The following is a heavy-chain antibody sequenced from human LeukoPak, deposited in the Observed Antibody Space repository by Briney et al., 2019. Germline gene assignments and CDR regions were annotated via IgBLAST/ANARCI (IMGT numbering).Heavy chain of an antibody. V-gene: IGHV4-59*08. J-gene: IGHJ4*02. CDR2: IYYSGST. CDR1: GGSISSYY. CDR3: ARSARDYFDY. Sequence: PSETLSLTCTVSGGSISSYYWSWIRQSPGKGLEWIGYIYYSGSTNYNPSLKSRVTISVDTSKNQFSLKLSSVTAADTAVYYCARSARDYFDYWGKGTLVTVSS.